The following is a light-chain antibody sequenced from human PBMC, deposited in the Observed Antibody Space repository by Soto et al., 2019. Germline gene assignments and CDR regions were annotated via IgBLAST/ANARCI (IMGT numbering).Light chain of an antibody. V-gene: IGLV1-51*02. CDR3: GTWDSSLSLWV. Sequence: QSVLTQPPSVSAAPGQRVTMSCSGSSPNVGNNYVSWYQQLPGTAPKLLIFQTTERPSGIPDRFSGSKSGTAATLGITELQTGDEADYYCGTWDSSLSLWVFGGGTKVTVL. J-gene: IGLJ3*02. CDR2: QTT. CDR1: SPNVGNNY.